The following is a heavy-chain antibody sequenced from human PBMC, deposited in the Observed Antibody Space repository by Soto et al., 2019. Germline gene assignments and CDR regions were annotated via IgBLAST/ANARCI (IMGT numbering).Heavy chain of an antibody. CDR1: GFSLSNPTMG. J-gene: IGHJ4*02. Sequence: QVTLKESGPVLVRPTETLTLTCTVSGFSLSNPTMGVSWIRQPPGKALEWLVHIFSNDEKSYSTSLKRRLTVSKDTSKSQVVLTLTNMDSVDTATYYCARIMVGSGSDYALDYWGQGTLVTVSS. V-gene: IGHV2-26*01. D-gene: IGHD1-26*01. CDR2: IFSNDEK. CDR3: ARIMVGSGSDYALDY.